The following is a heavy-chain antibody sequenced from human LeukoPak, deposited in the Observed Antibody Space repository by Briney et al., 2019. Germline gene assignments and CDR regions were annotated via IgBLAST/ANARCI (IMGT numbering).Heavy chain of an antibody. CDR3: ARSDTSGWSYYLDY. D-gene: IGHD6-19*01. Sequence: PSETLSLTCTVSGGSMRSYNWNWIRQPPGKGQEWIGYVSYGGFTNYNHALRSRVTMSVDTSKNQFSLKLTSVTAADTAVYYCARSDTSGWSYYLDYWGQGALVTVSS. V-gene: IGHV4-59*08. J-gene: IGHJ4*02. CDR1: GGSMRSYN. CDR2: VSYGGFT.